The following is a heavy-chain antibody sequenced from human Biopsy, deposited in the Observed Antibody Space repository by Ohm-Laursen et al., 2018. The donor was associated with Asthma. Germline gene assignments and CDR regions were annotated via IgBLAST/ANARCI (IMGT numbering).Heavy chain of an antibody. CDR3: ARAVDYSHYYGIDV. V-gene: IGHV1-18*01. Sequence: ASVKVSCKTSGYTFNSAGITWVRQAPGQGLEWMGWISVYNGNTKVAQKLQDRVTMIIDTSASTAYMELRSLRSDDTAVYFCARAVDYSHYYGIDVWGQGTTVNVS. J-gene: IGHJ6*02. CDR2: ISVYNGNT. CDR1: GYTFNSAG. D-gene: IGHD3-10*01.